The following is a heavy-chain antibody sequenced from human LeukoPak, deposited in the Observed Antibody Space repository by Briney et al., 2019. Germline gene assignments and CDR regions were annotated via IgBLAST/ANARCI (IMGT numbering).Heavy chain of an antibody. V-gene: IGHV3-21*01. D-gene: IGHD3-3*01. Sequence: GGSLRLSCAASGFTFSSYSMNWVRQAPGKGLEWVSSIRSSSSYIYYADSVKGRFTISRDNAKNSLYLQMNSLRAEDTAVYYCAVLFGVVIPTDYWGQGTLVTVSS. CDR3: AVLFGVVIPTDY. J-gene: IGHJ4*02. CDR2: IRSSSSYI. CDR1: GFTFSSYS.